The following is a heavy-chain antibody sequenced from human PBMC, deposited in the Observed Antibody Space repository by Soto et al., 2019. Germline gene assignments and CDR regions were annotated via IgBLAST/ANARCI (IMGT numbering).Heavy chain of an antibody. D-gene: IGHD4-17*01. CDR3: AKLPWADYGGIFDP. J-gene: IGHJ5*02. CDR2: IIPIFGTA. V-gene: IGHV1-69*13. Sequence: ASVKVSCKASGGTFSSYAISWVRQAPGQGLEWMGGIIPIFGTANYAQKFQGRVTITADESTSTAYMELSSLRSADTAVYYCAKLPWADYGGIFDPWGQGTPVTVSS. CDR1: GGTFSSYA.